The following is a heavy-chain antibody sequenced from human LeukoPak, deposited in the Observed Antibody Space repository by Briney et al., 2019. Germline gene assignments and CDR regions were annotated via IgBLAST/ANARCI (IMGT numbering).Heavy chain of an antibody. J-gene: IGHJ4*02. CDR1: GFTFSSYE. CDR2: ISSSGSTI. D-gene: IGHD6-13*01. Sequence: TGGSLRLSCAASGFTFSSYEMNWVRQAPGTGLEWVSYISSSGSTIYYADSVKGRFTISRDNAKNSLYLQMNSLRAEDTAVYYCVAGPTKGEQQLVLPFDYWGQGTLVTVSS. V-gene: IGHV3-48*03. CDR3: VAGPTKGEQQLVLPFDY.